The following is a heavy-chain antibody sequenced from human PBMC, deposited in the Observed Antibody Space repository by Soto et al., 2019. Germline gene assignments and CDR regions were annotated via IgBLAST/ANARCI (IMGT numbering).Heavy chain of an antibody. V-gene: IGHV1-18*04. Sequence: QAQLAQSGPELKSPGASVKVSCKASGYTFTDYAISWVRQAPGQGFQWVGWISPYSGNTTSAENFFDRVTMTTDTSTKAAYLVLRSLRSDYTAVYYCARDHGLAWAVRPANYYYAMDVWGQGNTVTVSS. J-gene: IGHJ6*02. CDR3: ARDHGLAWAVRPANYYYAMDV. CDR2: ISPYSGNT. D-gene: IGHD6-6*01. CDR1: GYTFTDYA.